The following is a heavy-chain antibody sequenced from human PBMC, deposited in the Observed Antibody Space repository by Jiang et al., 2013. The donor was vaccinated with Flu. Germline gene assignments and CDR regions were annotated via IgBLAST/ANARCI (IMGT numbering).Heavy chain of an antibody. D-gene: IGHD1-26*01. V-gene: IGHV4-39*01. CDR1: GGSITTSSYY. CDR2: IYYTGST. Sequence: SLTCSVSGGSITTSSYYWGWIRQSPGKGLEWIGSIYYTGSTYYNPSLKSRVIIFADRSKNQFSLKLSSVTASDTAVYYCARPHSLLNYAMDVWGQGTTVTVSS. J-gene: IGHJ6*02. CDR3: ARPHSLLNYAMDV.